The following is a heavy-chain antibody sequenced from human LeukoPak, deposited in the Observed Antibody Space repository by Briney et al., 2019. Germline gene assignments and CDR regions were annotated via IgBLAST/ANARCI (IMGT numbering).Heavy chain of an antibody. Sequence: ASETLSLTCTVSGGSISSYYWSWIRQPPGKGLEWIGYIYYSGSTNYSPSLKSRVTISVDTSKNQFFLKLSSVTAADTAVYYCARERGYSYDDGLDYWGQGTLVTVSS. CDR1: GGSISSYY. CDR3: ARERGYSYDDGLDY. V-gene: IGHV4-59*12. CDR2: IYYSGST. D-gene: IGHD5-18*01. J-gene: IGHJ4*02.